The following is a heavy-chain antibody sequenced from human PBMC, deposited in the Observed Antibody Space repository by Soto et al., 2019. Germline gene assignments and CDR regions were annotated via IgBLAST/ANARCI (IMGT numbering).Heavy chain of an antibody. CDR2: IYYSGNS. V-gene: IGHV4-59*01. CDR1: GGPINYYY. CDR3: ASQSLNYYYYGMDV. J-gene: IGHJ6*02. Sequence: SETLSLTCTVSGGPINYYYWSWIRQPPGKGLEWIGYIYYSGNSNYNPSLKSRVTMSVYTSKSQLSLKLSSVTAADTAVYYCASQSLNYYYYGMDVWGQGTTVTVSS.